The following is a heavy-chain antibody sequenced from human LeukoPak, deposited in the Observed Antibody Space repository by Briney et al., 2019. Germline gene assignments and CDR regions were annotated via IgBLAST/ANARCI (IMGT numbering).Heavy chain of an antibody. CDR2: IYYSGIT. D-gene: IGHD2-15*01. J-gene: IGHJ4*02. CDR1: GGSISSYY. V-gene: IGHV4-59*08. Sequence: SETLSLTCTVSGGSISSYYWSWIRQPPGKGLEWIGYIYYSGITNYNPSLKSRVTISIDTSKNQFSLKLNSVTAADTAVYYCAGSCSGGSCYFLWGQGTLVTVSS. CDR3: AGSCSGGSCYFL.